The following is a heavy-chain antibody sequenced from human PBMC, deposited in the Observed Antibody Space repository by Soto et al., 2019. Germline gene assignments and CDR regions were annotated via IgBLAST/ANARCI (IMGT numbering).Heavy chain of an antibody. CDR3: TTGVTSRGMDV. V-gene: IGHV3-15*01. CDR1: GFTFSNAW. CDR2: INTKTDGGTT. Sequence: EVQLVESGGGLVKPGGSLRLSCAASGFTFSNAWMSWVRQAPGKGLEWVGRINTKTDGGTTDYAAPVKGRFTISRDDSKNTLYLQMNSLKTEDTAVYYCTTGVTSRGMDVWGQGTTVTVSS. D-gene: IGHD2-21*02. J-gene: IGHJ6*02.